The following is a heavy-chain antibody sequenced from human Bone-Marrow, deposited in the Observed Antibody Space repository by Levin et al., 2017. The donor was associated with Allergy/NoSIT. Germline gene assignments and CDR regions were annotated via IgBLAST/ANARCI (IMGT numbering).Heavy chain of an antibody. J-gene: IGHJ3*02. D-gene: IGHD2-15*01. CDR3: TYLPQYCGGGNCYPDSFEI. Sequence: GESLKISCKGSQSSFTKRWIGRVRQVPGKGLVWIGIIYPDDSDATYSPSFEGQVTLSADKSTDTAFLQWNSLRASDTAMYYCTYLPQYCGGGNCYPDSFEIWGRGTMVTVSS. CDR2: IYPDDSDA. V-gene: IGHV5-51*01. CDR1: QSSFTKRW.